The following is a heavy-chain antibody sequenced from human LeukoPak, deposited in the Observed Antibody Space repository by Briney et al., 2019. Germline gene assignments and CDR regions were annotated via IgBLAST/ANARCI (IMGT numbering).Heavy chain of an antibody. V-gene: IGHV4-39*07. D-gene: IGHD6-6*01. CDR2: IYYSGST. CDR1: GGSISSSSYY. J-gene: IGHJ5*02. Sequence: SETLSLTCTVSGGSISSSSYYWGWIRQPPGKGLEWIGSIYYSGSTYYHPSLKSRVTISVDTSKTQFSLKLSSVTAADTAVYYCAREGGSSSEGDWFDPWGQGTLVTVSS. CDR3: AREGGSSSEGDWFDP.